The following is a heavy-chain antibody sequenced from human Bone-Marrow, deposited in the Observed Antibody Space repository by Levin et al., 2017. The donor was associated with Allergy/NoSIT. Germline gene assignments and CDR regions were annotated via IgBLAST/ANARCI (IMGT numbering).Heavy chain of an antibody. CDR3: ARPVQQLDAFDI. D-gene: IGHD6-13*01. CDR1: GGSISSGDYY. V-gene: IGHV4-30-4*01. J-gene: IGHJ3*02. CDR2: IYYSGST. Sequence: PSETLSLTCTVSGGSISSGDYYWSWIRQPPGTGLEWIGYIYYSGSTYYNPSLKSRVTISVDTSKNQFSLKLSSVTAADTAVYYCARPVQQLDAFDIWGQGTMVTVSS.